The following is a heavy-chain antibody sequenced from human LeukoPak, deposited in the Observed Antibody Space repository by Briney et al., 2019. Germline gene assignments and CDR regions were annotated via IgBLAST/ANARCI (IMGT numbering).Heavy chain of an antibody. J-gene: IGHJ5*02. Sequence: PSETLSLTCTVSGGSISSYYRSWIRQPPGKGLEWIGYIYYSGSTNYNPSLKSRVTISVDTSKNQFSLKLSSVTAADTAVYYCARRRGNYGGNSAPWFDPWGRGTLVTVSS. CDR1: GGSISSYY. CDR3: ARRRGNYGGNSAPWFDP. V-gene: IGHV4-59*08. CDR2: IYYSGST. D-gene: IGHD4-23*01.